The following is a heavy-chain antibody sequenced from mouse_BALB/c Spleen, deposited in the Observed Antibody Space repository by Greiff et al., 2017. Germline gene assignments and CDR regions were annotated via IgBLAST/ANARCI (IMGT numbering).Heavy chain of an antibody. CDR2: ISYSGST. J-gene: IGHJ3*01. CDR1: GDSITSGY. D-gene: IGHD4-1*01. CDR3: ARGTGPAWFAY. Sequence: EVNVVESGPSLVKPSQTLSLTCSVTGDSITSGYWNWIRKFPGNKLEYMGYISYSGSTYYNPSLKSRISITRDTSKNQYYLQLNSVTTEDTATSYCARGTGPAWFAYWGQGTLVTVSA. V-gene: IGHV3-8*02.